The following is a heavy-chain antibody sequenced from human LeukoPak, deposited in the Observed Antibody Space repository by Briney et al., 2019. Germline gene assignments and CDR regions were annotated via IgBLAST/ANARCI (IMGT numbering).Heavy chain of an antibody. CDR1: GFNFDQYA. CDR2: IRGGGDKT. D-gene: IGHD3-16*01. J-gene: IGHJ3*02. V-gene: IGHV3-23*01. Sequence: PGGSLRLSCAASGFNFDQYAMNWGRQAPGKGLEWGSYIRGGGDKTFYAESVKGRFYIYRDNSKNTVYLHMNSLRAEDTAIYYCAKCSSSYGNDALDIWGQGTMVTVSS. CDR3: AKCSSSYGNDALDI.